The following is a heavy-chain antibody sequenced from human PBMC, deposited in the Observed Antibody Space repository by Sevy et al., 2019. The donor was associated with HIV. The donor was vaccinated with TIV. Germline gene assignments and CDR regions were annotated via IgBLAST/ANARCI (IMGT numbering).Heavy chain of an antibody. CDR1: GFTFSNAW. D-gene: IGHD3-3*01. Sequence: GGSLRLACAASGFTFSNAWMSWVRQAPGKGLEWVGRIKSKTDGGTTDYAAPVKGRFIISTDESKNTLYLQMNSLKTKDTAVYYCTTDTGISDYDFWSGRDDTFDNWGQGTMVTVSS. CDR2: IKSKTDGGTT. CDR3: TTDTGISDYDFWSGRDDTFDN. J-gene: IGHJ3*02. V-gene: IGHV3-15*01.